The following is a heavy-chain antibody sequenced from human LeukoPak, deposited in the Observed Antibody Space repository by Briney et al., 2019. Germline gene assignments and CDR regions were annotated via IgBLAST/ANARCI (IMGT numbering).Heavy chain of an antibody. CDR2: INPNSGGT. J-gene: IGHJ5*02. CDR1: GYTFTGYY. V-gene: IGHV1-2*02. Sequence: ASVKVSCKASGYTFTGYYMHWVRQAPGQGLEWMGWINPNSGGTNYAQKFQGRVTMTRDTSISTAYMELSRLRSDDTAVYYCARDIKKWELLRARWFDPWGQGTLATVSS. D-gene: IGHD1-26*01. CDR3: ARDIKKWELLRARWFDP.